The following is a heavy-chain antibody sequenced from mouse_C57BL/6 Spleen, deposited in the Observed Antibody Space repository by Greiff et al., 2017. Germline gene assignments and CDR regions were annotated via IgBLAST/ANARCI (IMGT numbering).Heavy chain of an antibody. CDR3: AREDYDYDGAWFAY. Sequence: VQLQQPGAELVKPGASVKMSCKASGYTFTSYWITWVKQRPGQGLEWIGDIYPGSGSTNYNEKFNSKATLHVDPSSSTAYRQVSSLTSVDSAVYSGAREDYDYDGAWFAYWGQGTLVTVSA. J-gene: IGHJ3*01. CDR2: IYPGSGST. D-gene: IGHD2-4*01. V-gene: IGHV1-55*01. CDR1: GYTFTSYW.